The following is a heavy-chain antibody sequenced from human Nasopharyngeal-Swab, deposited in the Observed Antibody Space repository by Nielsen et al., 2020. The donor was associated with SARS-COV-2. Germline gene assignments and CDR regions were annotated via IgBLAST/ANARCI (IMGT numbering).Heavy chain of an antibody. V-gene: IGHV3-11*06. CDR1: GFIFSDYY. Sequence: GESLKISCAASGFIFSDYYMSWIRQAPGKGLEWVSYISSSSSNTKYADSVKGRFTISRDDAKNSLYLQVNRLRVEDTAVYYCARDGGLTGFNFWGQGTLVTVSS. CDR3: ARDGGLTGFNF. D-gene: IGHD3-9*01. CDR2: ISSSSSNT. J-gene: IGHJ4*02.